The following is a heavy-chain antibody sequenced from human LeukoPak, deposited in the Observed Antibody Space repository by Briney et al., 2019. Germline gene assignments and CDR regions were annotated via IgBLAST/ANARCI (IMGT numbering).Heavy chain of an antibody. J-gene: IGHJ4*02. CDR1: GGTFSSYA. CDR3: ARDDYYDSSGYPISRVDY. D-gene: IGHD3-22*01. CDR2: IIPILGIA. Sequence: GASVKVSCKASGGTFSSYAISWVRQAPGQGLEWMGRIIPILGIANYAQKFQGRVTITADKSTSTAYMELSSLRSEDTAVYYCARDDYYDSSGYPISRVDYWGQGTLVTVSS. V-gene: IGHV1-69*04.